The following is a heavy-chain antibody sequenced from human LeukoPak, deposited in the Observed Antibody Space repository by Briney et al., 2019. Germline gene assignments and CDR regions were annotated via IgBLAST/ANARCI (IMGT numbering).Heavy chain of an antibody. CDR2: INPSGGST. V-gene: IGHV1-46*01. Sequence: ASVKVSCKASGYTFTSYYMHWVRQAPGQGLEWMGIINPSGGSTSYAQKFQGRATMTRNTSTSTVYMELSSLRSEDTAVYYCAREGTLGAAFDIWGQGTMVTVSS. CDR3: AREGTLGAAFDI. D-gene: IGHD1-1*01. CDR1: GYTFTSYY. J-gene: IGHJ3*02.